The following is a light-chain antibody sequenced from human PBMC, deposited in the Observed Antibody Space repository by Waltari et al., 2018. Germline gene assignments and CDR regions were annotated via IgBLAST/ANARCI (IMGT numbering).Light chain of an antibody. CDR1: QSVGSN. J-gene: IGKJ4*01. CDR3: QQHTDWPLT. CDR2: GAS. Sequence: EIVLPQSPATLSLSPGERATLSCRASQSVGSNLAWYQQKPGLTPRLVIYGASNSATGIPDRFIASGSGTDFTLTISSLEPDDFAVYYCQQHTDWPLTFGGGTKVEI. V-gene: IGKV3-11*01.